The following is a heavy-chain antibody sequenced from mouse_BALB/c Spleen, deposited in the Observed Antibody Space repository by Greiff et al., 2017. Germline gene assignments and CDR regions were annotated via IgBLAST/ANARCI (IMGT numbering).Heavy chain of an antibody. J-gene: IGHJ2*01. Sequence: VQLQQSGTVLARPGASVKMSCKASGYSFTSYWMHWVKQRPGQGLEWIGAIYPGNSDTSYNQKFKGKAKLTAVTSASTAYMELSSLTNEDSAVYYCTRGDYRYDPYYFDYWGQGTTLTVSS. CDR1: GYSFTSYW. D-gene: IGHD2-14*01. V-gene: IGHV1-5*01. CDR3: TRGDYRYDPYYFDY. CDR2: IYPGNSDT.